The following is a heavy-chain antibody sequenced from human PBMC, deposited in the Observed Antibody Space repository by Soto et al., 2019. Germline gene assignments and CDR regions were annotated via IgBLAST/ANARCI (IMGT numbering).Heavy chain of an antibody. CDR3: AKDLQWLVQGPYY. D-gene: IGHD6-19*01. Sequence: GGSLRLSCAAPGFTFSSYWMHWVRQAPGKGLVWVSRINSDGSSTSYADSVKGRFTISRDNSKNTLFLQMNSLRAEDTAVYYCAKDLQWLVQGPYYWGQGTLVTVSS. V-gene: IGHV3-74*01. CDR1: GFTFSSYW. CDR2: INSDGSST. J-gene: IGHJ4*02.